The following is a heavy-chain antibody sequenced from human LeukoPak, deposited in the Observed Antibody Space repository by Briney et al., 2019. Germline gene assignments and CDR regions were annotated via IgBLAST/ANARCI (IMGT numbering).Heavy chain of an antibody. Sequence: SQTLSLACAISGDSVSSNSVAWNWIRQSPSRGLEWLGRTYYRSKWYNDYAVSVKGRITINPDTSKNQFSLQLNSVTPEDTAVYYCARDHCSGGSCHWRFDYWGQGTLVTVSS. CDR2: TYYRSKWYN. J-gene: IGHJ4*02. CDR1: GDSVSSNSVA. CDR3: ARDHCSGGSCHWRFDY. V-gene: IGHV6-1*01. D-gene: IGHD2-15*01.